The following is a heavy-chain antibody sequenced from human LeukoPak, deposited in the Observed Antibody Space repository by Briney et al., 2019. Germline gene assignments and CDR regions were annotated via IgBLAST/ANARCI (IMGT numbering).Heavy chain of an antibody. CDR1: GFTFSGSA. D-gene: IGHD3-22*01. CDR2: IRSKANSYAT. Sequence: PGGSLRLSCAASGFTFSGSAMHWVRQASGKGLEWVGRIRSKANSYATAYAASVKGRFTISRDASKNTAYLQMNSLKTEDTAVYYCTRRYYDSSGYPTDFGYWGQGTLVTVSS. J-gene: IGHJ4*02. CDR3: TRRYYDSSGYPTDFGY. V-gene: IGHV3-73*01.